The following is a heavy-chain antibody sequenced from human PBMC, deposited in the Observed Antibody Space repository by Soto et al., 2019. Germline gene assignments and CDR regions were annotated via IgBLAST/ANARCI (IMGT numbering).Heavy chain of an antibody. V-gene: IGHV1-18*01. CDR1: GYTFSSYG. CDR3: ARDRGYNWNYGWFDP. CDR2: ISAYNGNT. Sequence: QVQLVQSGAEVKKPGASVKVSCKASGYTFSSYGISWVRQAPGQGLEWMGRISAYNGNTNYAQKLQGRVTMTTDTSTSTAYMELRSLRSDDTAVYYCARDRGYNWNYGWFDPWGQGTLVTVSS. J-gene: IGHJ5*02. D-gene: IGHD1-7*01.